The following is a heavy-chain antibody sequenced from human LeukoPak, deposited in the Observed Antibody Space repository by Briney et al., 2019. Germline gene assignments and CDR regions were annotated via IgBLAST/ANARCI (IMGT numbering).Heavy chain of an antibody. CDR3: ARLSYSGSYYYYYYGMDV. Sequence: GESLKISCKGSGYSFTGYWIGWVRQMPGKGLEWMGIIYPGDSDTRYSPSFQGQVTISADKSISAAYPQWSSLKASDTAMYYCARLSYSGSYYYYYYGMDVWGQGTTVTVSS. D-gene: IGHD1-26*01. CDR2: IYPGDSDT. J-gene: IGHJ6*02. V-gene: IGHV5-51*01. CDR1: GYSFTGYW.